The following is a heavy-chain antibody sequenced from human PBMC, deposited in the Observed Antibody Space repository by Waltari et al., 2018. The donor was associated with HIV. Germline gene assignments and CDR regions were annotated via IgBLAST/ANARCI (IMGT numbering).Heavy chain of an antibody. J-gene: IGHJ4*02. V-gene: IGHV4-39*01. CDR3: ARQTTPPTTLIDY. Sequence: QLQLQESGPGLVKPSETLSLTCTVSGGSISSSSYYWGWIRQPPGKGLEWIGRISYSGTTYYNPSLKSRVTISVDTSKNQFSLKLSSVTAADTAVYYCARQTTPPTTLIDYWGQGTLVTVSS. CDR1: GGSISSSSYY. CDR2: ISYSGTT. D-gene: IGHD1-26*01.